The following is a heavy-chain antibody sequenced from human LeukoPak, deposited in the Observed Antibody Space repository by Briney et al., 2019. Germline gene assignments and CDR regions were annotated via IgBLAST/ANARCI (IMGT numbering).Heavy chain of an antibody. J-gene: IGHJ3*02. CDR1: GFTVSSNY. V-gene: IGHV3-64*01. Sequence: GGSLRLSCAASGFTVSSNYMSWVRQAPGKGLEYVSAISSNGGSTYYANSVKGRFTISRDNSKNTLYLQMGSLRAEDMAVYYCAREQWELPDAFDIWGQGTMVTVSS. CDR3: AREQWELPDAFDI. CDR2: ISSNGGST. D-gene: IGHD1-26*01.